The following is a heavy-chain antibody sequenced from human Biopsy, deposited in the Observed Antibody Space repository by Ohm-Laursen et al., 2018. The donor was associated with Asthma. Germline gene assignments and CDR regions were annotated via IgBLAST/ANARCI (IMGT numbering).Heavy chain of an antibody. CDR1: GYTFNSAG. CDR2: ISVYNGNT. V-gene: IGHV1-18*01. D-gene: IGHD3-10*01. CDR3: ARAVDYSHYYGIDV. J-gene: IGHJ6*02. Sequence: ASSVKVSCKTSGYTFNSAGITWVRQAPGQGLEWMGWISVYNGNTKVAQKLQDRVTMITDISTSTAYMELRSLRSDDTAVYFCARAVDYSHYYGIDVWGQGTTVTVS.